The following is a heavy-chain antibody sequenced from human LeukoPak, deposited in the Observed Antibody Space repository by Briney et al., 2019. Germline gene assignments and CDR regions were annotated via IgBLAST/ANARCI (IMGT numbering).Heavy chain of an antibody. D-gene: IGHD5-24*01. Sequence: PGGSLRLSCAASGFTFDDYAMHWVRQAPGKGLEWVSLITGDGSSTYYADSVKGRFTISRDNSKNSLYLQMNSLRTEDTALYYCAKIGGWPQITDYWGQGTLVTVSS. CDR3: AKIGGWPQITDY. J-gene: IGHJ4*02. CDR1: GFTFDDYA. V-gene: IGHV3-43*02. CDR2: ITGDGSST.